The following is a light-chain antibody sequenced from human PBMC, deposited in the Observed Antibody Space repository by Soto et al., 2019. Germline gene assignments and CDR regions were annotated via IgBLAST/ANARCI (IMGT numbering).Light chain of an antibody. CDR1: QSVSSN. CDR2: GAY. J-gene: IGKJ2*01. CDR3: QQANNWPYT. Sequence: EIVMTQSPATLSVSPGERATLSCRASQSVSSNLAWYQQKPGQAPRLLIYGAYTRATGIPARFSGSRSGTAFTLTSSSLQSEDFALYYCQQANNWPYTFGQGTKLEIK. V-gene: IGKV3-15*01.